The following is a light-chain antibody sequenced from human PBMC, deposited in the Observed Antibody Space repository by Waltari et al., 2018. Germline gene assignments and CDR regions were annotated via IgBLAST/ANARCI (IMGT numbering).Light chain of an antibody. J-gene: IGLJ2*01. Sequence: SYVLTQPPSVSVAPGKTARITCGGDNIGSTTVHWCQQKPGQAPVLVVYDDGDRPSGIPGRVSGSNSGNTATLTISRGEAGDEADYYCQVWDSSSDHVVFGGGTKLTVL. V-gene: IGLV3-21*03. CDR3: QVWDSSSDHVV. CDR2: DDG. CDR1: NIGSTT.